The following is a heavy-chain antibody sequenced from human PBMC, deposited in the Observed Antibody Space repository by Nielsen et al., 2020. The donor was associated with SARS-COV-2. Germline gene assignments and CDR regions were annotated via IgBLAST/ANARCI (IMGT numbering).Heavy chain of an antibody. CDR3: AKVGGDTEDYYYGMDV. Sequence: GGSLRLSCAASGFTFDDYAMHWVRQAPGKGLEWVSGISWNSGSIGYADSVKGRFTISRDNAKNSLYLQMNSLRAEDTALYYCAKVGGDTEDYYYGMDVWGQGTTVTVSS. CDR1: GFTFDDYA. V-gene: IGHV3-9*01. J-gene: IGHJ6*02. D-gene: IGHD3-16*01. CDR2: ISWNSGSI.